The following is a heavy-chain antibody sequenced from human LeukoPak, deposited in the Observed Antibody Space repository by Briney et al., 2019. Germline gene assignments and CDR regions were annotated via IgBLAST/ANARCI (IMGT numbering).Heavy chain of an antibody. Sequence: GGSLRLSCAASGFSFGDYAMHWVRQAPGKGLEWVSGITWNSDIKAYADAVKGRFTVSRDNAKNSLYLQMNSLRSDDTALYYCATRANIPFWGQGTLVTVSS. D-gene: IGHD4/OR15-4a*01. CDR2: ITWNSDIK. CDR1: GFSFGDYA. CDR3: ATRANIPF. J-gene: IGHJ4*02. V-gene: IGHV3-9*01.